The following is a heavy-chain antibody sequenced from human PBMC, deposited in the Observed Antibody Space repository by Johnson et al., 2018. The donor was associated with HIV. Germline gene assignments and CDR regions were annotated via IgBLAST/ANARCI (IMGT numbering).Heavy chain of an antibody. CDR1: GFRFSNYA. V-gene: IGHV3-30-3*01. CDR2: ISYDGSNK. D-gene: IGHD3-3*01. CDR3: AKVRLQSITICGVASDAFDI. J-gene: IGHJ3*02. Sequence: QMLLVESGGGVVQPGRSLRLSCAASGFRFSNYALHWVRQTPGKGLEWVAVISYDGSNKYYADSVKGRFTISRDNSKNTLYLQMHSLRAEDTAVYYCAKVRLQSITICGVASDAFDIWGQGTMVTVSS.